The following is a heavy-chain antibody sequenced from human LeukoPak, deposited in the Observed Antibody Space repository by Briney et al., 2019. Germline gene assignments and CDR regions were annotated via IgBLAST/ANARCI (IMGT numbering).Heavy chain of an antibody. D-gene: IGHD6-19*01. CDR2: IKRKSDGETS. V-gene: IGHV3-15*07. CDR3: TADTPSSSSQAFDH. J-gene: IGHJ4*02. CDR1: GFIFSDVW. Sequence: PGGSLRLSCAASGFIFSDVWTNWVRQAPGKGLEWVGRIKRKSDGETSAYAAPVKGRFTISRDDSKNTLFLQMNSLKTEDTAMYYCTADTPSSSSQAFDHWGQGTLVTVSS.